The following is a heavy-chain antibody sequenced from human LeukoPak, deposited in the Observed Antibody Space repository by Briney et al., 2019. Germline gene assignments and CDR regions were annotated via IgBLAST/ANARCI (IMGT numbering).Heavy chain of an antibody. CDR1: GFTFSSYR. D-gene: IGHD1-1*01. Sequence: GGSLRLSCAASGFTFSSYRMHWVRQAPGKGLEWVAFIRYDGSNKYYGDFVEGRFTISRDNSKSTLYLQMSSLRAEDTAVYYCANTIWNDERAFGYWGQGTLVTVSS. CDR2: IRYDGSNK. V-gene: IGHV3-30*02. CDR3: ANTIWNDERAFGY. J-gene: IGHJ4*02.